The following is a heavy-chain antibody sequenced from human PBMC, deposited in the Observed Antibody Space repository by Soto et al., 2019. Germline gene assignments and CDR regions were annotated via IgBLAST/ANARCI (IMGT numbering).Heavy chain of an antibody. CDR1: GGSFSGYY. D-gene: IGHD3-3*01. V-gene: IGHV4-34*01. Sequence: SETLSLTCAVYGGSFSGYYWSWIRQPPGKGLEWIGETNHSGSTNYNPSLKSRVTISVDTSKNQFSLKLSSVAAADTAVYYCARGETITIFGVVINSYFDYWGQGTLVTVSS. CDR2: TNHSGST. J-gene: IGHJ4*02. CDR3: ARGETITIFGVVINSYFDY.